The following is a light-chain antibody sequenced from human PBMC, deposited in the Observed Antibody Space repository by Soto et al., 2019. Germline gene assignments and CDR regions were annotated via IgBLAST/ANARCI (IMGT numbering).Light chain of an antibody. Sequence: EIVLTQSPGTLSLSPGEGATLSCRTSQSISSSYLSWFQQRPGQAPGVLIYGASNRASGIPDRFSGSGSGTDFTLTISSLEPEDFAVYYCQYYGRSPPYTFGQGTKLDIK. V-gene: IGKV3-20*01. J-gene: IGKJ2*01. CDR2: GAS. CDR1: QSISSSY. CDR3: QYYGRSPPYT.